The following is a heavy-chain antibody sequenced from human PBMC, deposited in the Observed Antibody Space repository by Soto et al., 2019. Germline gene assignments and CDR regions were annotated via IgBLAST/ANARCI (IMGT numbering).Heavy chain of an antibody. V-gene: IGHV1-3*01. CDR1: GYTFTSYA. J-gene: IGHJ5*02. Sequence: QVQLVQSGAEVKKPGASVRVSCEASGYTFTSYAIHWVRQAPGQGLEWMGWINAGNGNTKYSQKFQGRVTITRDTSTSTSYMELSSLRSEAAAVYYCARDPAGTVFWFDPWGQGTLVTVSS. CDR3: ARDPAGTVFWFDP. CDR2: INAGNGNT. D-gene: IGHD6-19*01.